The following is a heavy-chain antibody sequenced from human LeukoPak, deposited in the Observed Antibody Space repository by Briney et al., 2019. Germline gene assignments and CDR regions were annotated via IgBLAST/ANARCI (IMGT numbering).Heavy chain of an antibody. CDR3: ARDADITSSFDY. V-gene: IGHV3-74*01. D-gene: IGHD3-16*01. Sequence: GGSLRLSCAASGFDFSSNWMHWVRHAPGQGLVWVSRIKGDGISTNYADSVKGRFTISRDIAKNTLYLQMNSLRAEDTAVYYCARDADITSSFDYWGQGTLVTVSS. CDR1: GFDFSSNW. J-gene: IGHJ4*02. CDR2: IKGDGIST.